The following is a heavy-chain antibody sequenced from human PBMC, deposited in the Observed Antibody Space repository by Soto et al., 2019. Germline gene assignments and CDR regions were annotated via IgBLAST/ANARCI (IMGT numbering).Heavy chain of an antibody. Sequence: PGGSQRLSCAASGFTFSSYAMSWVRQAPGKGLEWVSAISGSGGSTYYADSVKGRFTISRDNSKTTLYLQMNSLRAEDTAVYYCAKLRSAYTYYDILTGPLAFDYWGQGTLVTVSS. V-gene: IGHV3-23*01. D-gene: IGHD3-9*01. CDR2: ISGSGGST. CDR1: GFTFSSYA. J-gene: IGHJ4*02. CDR3: AKLRSAYTYYDILTGPLAFDY.